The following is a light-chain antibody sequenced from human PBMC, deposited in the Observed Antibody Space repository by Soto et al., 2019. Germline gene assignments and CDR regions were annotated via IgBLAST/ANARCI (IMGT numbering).Light chain of an antibody. J-gene: IGLJ2*01. Sequence: QLVLTQPASVSGSPGQSITISCTGTSSDVGGYNYVSWYQQHPGKAPKLMIYDVSNRPSGVSNRFSGSKSGNTASLTISGLQAEDEADYYCSSYTSSSTQHVVFGGGTKLTVL. V-gene: IGLV2-14*01. CDR3: SSYTSSSTQHVV. CDR2: DVS. CDR1: SSDVGGYNY.